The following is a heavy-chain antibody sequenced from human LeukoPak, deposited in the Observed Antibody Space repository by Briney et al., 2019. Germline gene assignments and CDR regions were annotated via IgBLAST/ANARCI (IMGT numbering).Heavy chain of an antibody. CDR2: ISGSGGST. J-gene: IGHJ4*02. V-gene: IGHV3-23*01. Sequence: GGSLRLSCAASGFTFSSNAMSWVRQAPGKGLEWVSAISGSGGSTYYADSVKGRFTISRDNSKNTLYLQMNSLRAEDTAVYYCAKGISMGRYYFDYWGQGTLVTVSS. D-gene: IGHD2/OR15-2a*01. CDR3: AKGISMGRYYFDY. CDR1: GFTFSSNA.